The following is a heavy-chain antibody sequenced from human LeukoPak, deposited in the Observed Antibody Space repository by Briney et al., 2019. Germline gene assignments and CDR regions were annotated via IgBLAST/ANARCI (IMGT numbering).Heavy chain of an antibody. CDR2: IYPGDSDT. Sequence: GESLKISCKGSGYRFTSYWIGWVRPMPGKGLEWMGIIYPGDSDTRYSPSFQGQVTISADKSISTAYLQCISLKASDTAMYYCARATNFDWSNRYFDYWGQGTLVTVSS. CDR1: GYRFTSYW. V-gene: IGHV5-51*01. CDR3: ARATNFDWSNRYFDY. D-gene: IGHD3-9*01. J-gene: IGHJ4*02.